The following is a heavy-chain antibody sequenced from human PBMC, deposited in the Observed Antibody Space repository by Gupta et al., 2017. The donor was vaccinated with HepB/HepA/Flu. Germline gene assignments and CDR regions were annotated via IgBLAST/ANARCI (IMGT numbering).Heavy chain of an antibody. D-gene: IGHD2-2*01. J-gene: IGHJ3*02. CDR3: ARGRRVVPDAQVTSDAFDI. CDR2: INWNGCST. CDR1: GFSFEDHG. Sequence: EVQLVESGGGVVRPGGSLRLSCAASGFSFEDHGMSWVSQAPGKGLEWVSGINWNGCSTGYGDSVKGRFIIARDNAKNSLVLQMNSLRAEDTAMYYCARGRRVVPDAQVTSDAFDIWGQGTRGIVSS. V-gene: IGHV3-20*04.